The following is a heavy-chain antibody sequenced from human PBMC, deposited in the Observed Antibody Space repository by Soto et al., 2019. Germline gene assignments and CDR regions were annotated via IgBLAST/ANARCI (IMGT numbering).Heavy chain of an antibody. J-gene: IGHJ4*02. D-gene: IGHD3-3*01. V-gene: IGHV1-18*01. Sequence: ASVKVSCKASGYTFTSYDINWVRQAPGQGLEWMGWISAYNGNTNYAQKLQGRVTMTTDTSTSTAYMELRSLRSDDTAVYYCARDPGLRLRFLEWPTLSYWGQGTLVTVSS. CDR2: ISAYNGNT. CDR1: GYTFTSYD. CDR3: ARDPGLRLRFLEWPTLSY.